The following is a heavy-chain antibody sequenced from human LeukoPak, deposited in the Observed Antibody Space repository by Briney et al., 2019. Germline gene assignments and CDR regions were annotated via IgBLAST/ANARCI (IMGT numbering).Heavy chain of an antibody. Sequence: SETLSLTCTVSGGSIRSYSWSWVRQPAGKGQEWIGRISTSGTTNYNASLKSRVPMSVDTFKNQFSLKLKSVTAADTAVYYCARGEVDSSGYPTTDSWGQGTLVTVSS. D-gene: IGHD3-22*01. V-gene: IGHV4-4*07. CDR3: ARGEVDSSGYPTTDS. CDR2: ISTSGTT. J-gene: IGHJ5*01. CDR1: GGSIRSYS.